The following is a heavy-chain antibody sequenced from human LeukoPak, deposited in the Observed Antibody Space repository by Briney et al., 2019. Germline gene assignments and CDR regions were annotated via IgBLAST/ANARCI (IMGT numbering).Heavy chain of an antibody. V-gene: IGHV3-30*18. J-gene: IGHJ6*02. CDR1: GFTFSSYG. D-gene: IGHD2-15*01. CDR2: ISYDGSNK. Sequence: GGSLRLSCAASGFTFSSYGMHWVRQAPGKGLEWVAVISYDGSNKYYADSVKGRFTISRDNSKNTLYLQMNSLRAEDTAVYYCAKGAGCSGGSCYSASAEGYYGMDVWGQGTTVTVPS. CDR3: AKGAGCSGGSCYSASAEGYYGMDV.